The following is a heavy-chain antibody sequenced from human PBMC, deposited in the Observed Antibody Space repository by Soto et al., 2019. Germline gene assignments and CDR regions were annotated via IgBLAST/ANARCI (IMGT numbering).Heavy chain of an antibody. CDR2: IIPIFGTA. J-gene: IGHJ5*02. D-gene: IGHD3-3*01. V-gene: IGHV1-69*13. Sequence: SVKVSCKASGGTFSSYAISWVRQAPGQGLEWMGGIIPIFGTANYAQKFQGRVTITADESTSTAYMELSSLRSEDTAVYYCASFRLTIFGVVNRWDWFDPWGQGTLVTVSS. CDR3: ASFRLTIFGVVNRWDWFDP. CDR1: GGTFSSYA.